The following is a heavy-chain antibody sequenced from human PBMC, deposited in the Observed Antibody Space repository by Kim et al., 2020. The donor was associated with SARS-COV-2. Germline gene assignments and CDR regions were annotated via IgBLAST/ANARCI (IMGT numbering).Heavy chain of an antibody. CDR3: ARPARPMVRGVIITGVGYFDL. CDR2: ISSSSSYI. V-gene: IGHV3-21*01. CDR1: GFTFSSYS. J-gene: IGHJ2*01. D-gene: IGHD3-10*01. Sequence: GGSLRLSCAASGFTFSSYSMNWVRQAPGKGLEWVSSISSSSSYIYYADSVKGRFTISRDNAKNSLYLQMNSLRAEDTAVYYCARPARPMVRGVIITGVGYFDLWGRGTLVTVSS.